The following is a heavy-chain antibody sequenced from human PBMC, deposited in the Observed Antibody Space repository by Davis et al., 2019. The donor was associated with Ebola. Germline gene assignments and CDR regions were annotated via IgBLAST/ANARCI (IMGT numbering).Heavy chain of an antibody. CDR2: IYVGGST. J-gene: IGHJ4*02. V-gene: IGHV3-53*01. CDR1: GVTVDSGY. Sequence: PGGSLRLSCEVSGVTVDSGYLTWVRQAPGKGLEWISVIYVGGSTYYADSVKGQFTISRDKSKNELYLQMDSLTPEDTAVYYCSRMKRWLTQFENWGRGTLVTVSS. CDR3: SRMKRWLTQFEN. D-gene: IGHD5-24*01.